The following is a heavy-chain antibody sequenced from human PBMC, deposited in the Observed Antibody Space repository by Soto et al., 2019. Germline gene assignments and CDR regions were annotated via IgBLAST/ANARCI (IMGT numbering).Heavy chain of an antibody. CDR1: GYSFTSYW. CDR2: IYPGDSDT. J-gene: IGHJ6*02. V-gene: IGHV5-51*01. D-gene: IGHD2-15*01. Sequence: GESLKISCKVSGYSFTSYWIGWLRQMPGKVLEWMGIIYPGDSDTRYSPSFQGQVTISADKSISTAYLQWSSLKASDTAMYYCARPPGGCSRGRCYPYYYYGMDVWGQGTTATVS. CDR3: ARPPGGCSRGRCYPYYYYGMDV.